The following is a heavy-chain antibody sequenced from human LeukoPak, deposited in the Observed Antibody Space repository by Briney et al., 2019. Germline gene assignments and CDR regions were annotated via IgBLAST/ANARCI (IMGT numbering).Heavy chain of an antibody. CDR3: ARVNVLLRCCGLNGWFDP. V-gene: IGHV1-18*01. CDR2: ISAYNGNT. CDR1: GYTFTSYG. J-gene: IGHJ5*02. D-gene: IGHD4-17*01. Sequence: SVKVSCKASGYTFTSYGISWVRQAPGQGLEWMGWISAYNGNTNYAQKLQGRVTMTTDTSTSTAYMELRSLRSDDTAVYYCARVNVLLRCCGLNGWFDPWGQGTLVTVSS.